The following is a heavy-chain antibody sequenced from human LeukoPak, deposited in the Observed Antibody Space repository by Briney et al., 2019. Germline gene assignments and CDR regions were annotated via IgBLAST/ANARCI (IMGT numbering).Heavy chain of an antibody. J-gene: IGHJ4*02. D-gene: IGHD6-19*01. Sequence: LETLSVTCTVSGGSINSYYWSWIRQPAGKGLEWIGRIYSSGATNYNPSLKSRVTMSVDTSKNQFSLKLNSVTAADTAVYFCARVSSGWSYYFDYWGQGTLVTVSS. CDR2: IYSSGAT. V-gene: IGHV4-4*07. CDR1: GGSINSYY. CDR3: ARVSSGWSYYFDY.